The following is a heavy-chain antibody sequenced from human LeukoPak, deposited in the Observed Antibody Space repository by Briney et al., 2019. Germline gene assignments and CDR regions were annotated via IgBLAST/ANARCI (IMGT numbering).Heavy chain of an antibody. D-gene: IGHD5-18*01. CDR1: GYTFTGYY. CDR3: ARLNRGYSYGTSIYYYYYMDV. Sequence: ASVKVSCKASGYTFTGYYMHWVRQAPGQGLEWMGGIIPIFGTANYAQKFQGRVTITADKSTSTAYMELSSLRSEDTAVYYCARLNRGYSYGTSIYYYYYMDVWGKGTTVTVSS. V-gene: IGHV1-69*06. J-gene: IGHJ6*03. CDR2: IIPIFGTA.